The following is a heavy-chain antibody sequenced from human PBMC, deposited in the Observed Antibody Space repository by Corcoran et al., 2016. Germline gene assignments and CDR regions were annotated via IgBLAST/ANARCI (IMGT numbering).Heavy chain of an antibody. J-gene: IGHJ4*02. Sequence: VQLVESGGGLVPPGGSLRLSCAASGFTFSNYLMTWVRQAPGKGLEWVANIKPDGSDQYYVDSVRGRFTISRDNAKNSLYLQMNSLRAEDTAVYYCATLVDSWGQGILVTVSS. CDR3: ATLVDS. D-gene: IGHD1-26*01. CDR2: IKPDGSDQ. CDR1: GFTFSNYL. V-gene: IGHV3-7*01.